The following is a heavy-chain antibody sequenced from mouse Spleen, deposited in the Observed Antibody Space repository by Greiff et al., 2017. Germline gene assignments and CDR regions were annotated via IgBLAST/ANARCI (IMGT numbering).Heavy chain of an antibody. CDR1: GFTFSDYG. V-gene: IGHV5-17*01. CDR2: ISSGSSTI. CDR3: ARGAYYRYNYAMDY. J-gene: IGHJ4*01. Sequence: EVQVVESGGGLVKPGGSLKLSCAASGFTFSDYGMHWVRQAPEKGLEWVAYISSGSSTIYYADTVKGRFTISRDNAKNTLFLQMTSLRSEDTAMYYCARGAYYRYNYAMDYWGQGTSVTVSS. D-gene: IGHD2-14*01.